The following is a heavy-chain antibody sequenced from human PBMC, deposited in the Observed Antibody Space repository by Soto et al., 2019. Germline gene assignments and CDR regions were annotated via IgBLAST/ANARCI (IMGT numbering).Heavy chain of an antibody. J-gene: IGHJ6*02. CDR2: ISAAGDP. CDR1: GFTFRNYD. CDR3: ARTDRDFYGLDV. V-gene: IGHV3-13*05. Sequence: EVQLVESGGGLVQPGGSLRLSCEASGFTFRNYDMHWVRQGTGKGLEWVSGISAAGDPDYADSVEGRSTTSRENAQNSFFLQMNSLRVGDTAVYYCARTDRDFYGLDVWGQGTTVIVSS.